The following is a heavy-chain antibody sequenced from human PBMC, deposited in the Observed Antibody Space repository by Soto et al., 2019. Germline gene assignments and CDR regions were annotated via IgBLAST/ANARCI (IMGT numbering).Heavy chain of an antibody. J-gene: IGHJ5*02. CDR2: INAGNGNT. D-gene: IGHD3-22*01. V-gene: IGHV1-3*01. Sequence: ASVKVSCKASGYTFTSYAMHWVRQAPGQGLEWMGWINAGNGNTKYSQKFQGRVTITRDTSASTAYMELSSLRSEDTAVYYCARTMIVVVTPAGWFDPWGQGTLVTVSS. CDR3: ARTMIVVVTPAGWFDP. CDR1: GYTFTSYA.